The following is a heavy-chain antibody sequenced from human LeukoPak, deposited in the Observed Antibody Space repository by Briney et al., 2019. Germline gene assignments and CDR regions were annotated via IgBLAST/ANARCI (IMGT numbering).Heavy chain of an antibody. V-gene: IGHV3-23*01. D-gene: IGHD3-10*01. Sequence: GRSLRLSCAAYGFTFSIYAMSWVRQPPGRGLEWVSAISGSGGSTYYTDSVKARFTISRDKSKNTQYLQMNRLRAEDTAVYYCAKVATYYYGSGSPHDAFDIWGQGTMVTVSS. CDR2: ISGSGGST. J-gene: IGHJ3*02. CDR3: AKVATYYYGSGSPHDAFDI. CDR1: GFTFSIYA.